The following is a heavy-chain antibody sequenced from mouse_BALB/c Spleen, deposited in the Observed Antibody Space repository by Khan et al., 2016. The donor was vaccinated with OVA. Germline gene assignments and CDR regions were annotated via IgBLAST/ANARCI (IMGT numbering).Heavy chain of an antibody. CDR3: ARFQYGNFYAMDY. CDR2: ISYSGST. D-gene: IGHD2-10*02. V-gene: IGHV3-2*02. J-gene: IGHJ4*01. Sequence: EVQLQESGPGLVKPSQSLSLTCTVTGYSITSDYAWNWIRQFPGNKLEWMGYISYSGSTSYNPSLKSRISITRDTSKNQFFLQLNSVTTEDTATSYCARFQYGNFYAMDYWGQGTSVTVSS. CDR1: GYSITSDYA.